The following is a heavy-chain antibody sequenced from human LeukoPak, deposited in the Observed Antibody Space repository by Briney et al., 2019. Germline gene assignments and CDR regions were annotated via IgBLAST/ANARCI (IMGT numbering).Heavy chain of an antibody. Sequence: PSQTLSLTCTASGCSISSGGYYWSWIRQPPGKGLEWIGYIYHSGSTYYNPSLKSRVTISVDRSKNQFSLKLSSVTAADTAVYYCARDEMVRGVMGFFSAWGQGTLVTVSS. CDR2: IYHSGST. J-gene: IGHJ5*02. CDR1: GCSISSGGYY. D-gene: IGHD3-10*01. V-gene: IGHV4-30-2*01. CDR3: ARDEMVRGVMGFFSA.